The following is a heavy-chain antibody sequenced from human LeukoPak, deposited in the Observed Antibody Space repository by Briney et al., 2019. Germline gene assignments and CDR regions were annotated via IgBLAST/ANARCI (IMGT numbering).Heavy chain of an antibody. CDR1: GGSFSGYY. V-gene: IGHV4-34*01. CDR2: INLSGST. CDR3: ARGRVVVIPYYYYYGMDV. J-gene: IGHJ6*02. D-gene: IGHD3-22*01. Sequence: SETLSLACAVYGGSFSGYYWSWIRQPPGKGLEWIGEINLSGSTNYNPSLKSRVTISVDTSKNQFSLKLSSVTAADTAVYYCARGRVVVIPYYYYYGMDVWGQGTTVTVSS.